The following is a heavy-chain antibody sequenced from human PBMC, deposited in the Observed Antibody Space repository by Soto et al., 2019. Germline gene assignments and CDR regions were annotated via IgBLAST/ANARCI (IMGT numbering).Heavy chain of an antibody. J-gene: IGHJ4*02. V-gene: IGHV3-23*01. CDR1: GFTFSTYA. D-gene: IGHD5-18*01. CDR3: ATDSLDTRRPVY. Sequence: GGSLRLSCAASGFTFSTYAMSWVRQAPGKGLEWVSAFSGSGGGTYYADSVKGRFTISRDNSKNTLYLHMNSLRAEDTAVYYWATDSLDTRRPVYWGQGTLVTVSS. CDR2: FSGSGGGT.